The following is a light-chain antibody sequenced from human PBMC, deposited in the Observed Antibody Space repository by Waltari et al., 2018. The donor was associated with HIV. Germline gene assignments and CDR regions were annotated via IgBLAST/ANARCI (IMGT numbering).Light chain of an antibody. CDR1: QSVTTY. J-gene: IGKJ4*01. V-gene: IGKV3-20*01. CDR3: QQYAGSPLT. CDR2: GAS. Sequence: EIVFTQSPGTLSLSPGERATLSCRASQSVTTYLAWYQQKPGQAPRLLIYGASSRATGIPDRFSGSGSGTDFTLTISRLEPEDFAMFYCQQYAGSPLTFGGGTKVEIK.